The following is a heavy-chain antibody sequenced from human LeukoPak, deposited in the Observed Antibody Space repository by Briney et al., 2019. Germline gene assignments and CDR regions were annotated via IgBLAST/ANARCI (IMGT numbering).Heavy chain of an antibody. V-gene: IGHV1-69*04. Sequence: SVTVSCKASGGTFSSYAISWVRQAPGQGLEWMGRIIPILGIANYAQKFQGRVTITADKSTSTAYMELSSLRSEDTAVYYCARDWDYGSGSSADYWGQGTLVTVSS. D-gene: IGHD3-10*01. CDR3: ARDWDYGSGSSADY. CDR1: GGTFSSYA. J-gene: IGHJ4*02. CDR2: IIPILGIA.